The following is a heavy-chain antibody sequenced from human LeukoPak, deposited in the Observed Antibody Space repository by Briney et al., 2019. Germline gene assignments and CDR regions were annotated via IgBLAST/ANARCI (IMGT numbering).Heavy chain of an antibody. CDR2: INVDGSST. CDR1: GFTFSSYW. V-gene: IGHV3-74*01. CDR3: ARGHTTMVTSHFDS. J-gene: IGHJ4*02. D-gene: IGHD5-18*01. Sequence: GGSLRLSCVVSGFTFSSYWMHWVRQAPGKGLVWVSRINVDGSSTSYADSVKGRFTISRDNAENTLYLQMNSLRAEDTAVYYCARGHTTMVTSHFDSWGQGTLVTVYS.